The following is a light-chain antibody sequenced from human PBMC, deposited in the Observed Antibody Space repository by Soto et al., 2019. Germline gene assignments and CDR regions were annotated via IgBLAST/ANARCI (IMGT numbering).Light chain of an antibody. CDR3: QQYYSYKT. Sequence: VLKISVVAVSVHKQERATLSCRASQSVSSNLAWYQQKPGQAPRLLIYGASTRAAGIPDRFSGSGSGTDFTLTISSLQPDDFATYYCQQYYSYKTFGQLANVDIK. CDR2: GAS. CDR1: QSVSSN. J-gene: IGKJ1*01. V-gene: IGKV3-15*01.